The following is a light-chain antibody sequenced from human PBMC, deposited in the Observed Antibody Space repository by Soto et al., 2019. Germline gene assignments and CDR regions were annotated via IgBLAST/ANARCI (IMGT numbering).Light chain of an antibody. CDR1: SSDVGGYNY. Sequence: QSALTQPASVSGSPGQSITISCTGTSSDVGGYNYVSWYQQHPGKAPKLMIYEVSNRPSGVSNRFSGSKSGNTASLTISGLQAEDEADYYCQSYDISLNRVFGGGTKVTVL. V-gene: IGLV2-14*01. CDR2: EVS. CDR3: QSYDISLNRV. J-gene: IGLJ3*02.